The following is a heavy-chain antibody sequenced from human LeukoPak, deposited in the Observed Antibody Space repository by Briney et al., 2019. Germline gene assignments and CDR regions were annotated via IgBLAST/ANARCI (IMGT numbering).Heavy chain of an antibody. Sequence: PSETLSHTSTVSGASISFYYCSWIRQPPGKGLEWIGYIYYSGSTNYNPSLKSRVTMSIDTSKNHFSLNLDSVTAADTAIYYCALDSSGWSHDSFDIWGQGTMVTVSS. CDR2: IYYSGST. CDR3: ALDSSGWSHDSFDI. V-gene: IGHV4-59*01. J-gene: IGHJ3*02. D-gene: IGHD6-13*01. CDR1: GASISFYY.